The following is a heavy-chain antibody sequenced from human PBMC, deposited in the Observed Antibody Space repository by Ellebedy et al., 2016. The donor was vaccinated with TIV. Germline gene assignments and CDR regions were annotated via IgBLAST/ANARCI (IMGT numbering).Heavy chain of an antibody. Sequence: SQTLSLTCAISVDSVSRGGPTWNWIRQSPSRGLEWLGRTYYRSTWFNEYAVSVRSRITISPDTSKNQFSLQLKSVTAEDTAVYYCARYNSGSKTFDYWGQGALVTVSS. CDR3: ARYNSGSKTFDY. D-gene: IGHD6-19*01. J-gene: IGHJ4*02. CDR2: TYYRSTWFN. V-gene: IGHV6-1*01. CDR1: VDSVSRGGPT.